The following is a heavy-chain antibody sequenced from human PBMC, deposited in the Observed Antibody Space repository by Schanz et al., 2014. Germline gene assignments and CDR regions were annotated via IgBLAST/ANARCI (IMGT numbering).Heavy chain of an antibody. Sequence: QVQLQESGPGLVKPSQTLSLTCTVSGGSIRSGTYYWSWIRQPAGKALEWVGRVFPNGITNYNPSLKSRVTISLDTSKNQFSLNLSSATAADTAVYYCAKAEYDILTDSYSRLDPWGQGTLVTVSS. CDR2: VFPNGIT. CDR1: GGSIRSGTYY. D-gene: IGHD3-9*01. J-gene: IGHJ5*02. CDR3: AKAEYDILTDSYSRLDP. V-gene: IGHV4-61*02.